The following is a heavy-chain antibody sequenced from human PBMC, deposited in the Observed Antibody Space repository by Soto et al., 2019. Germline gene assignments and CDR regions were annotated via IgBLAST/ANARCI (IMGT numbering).Heavy chain of an antibody. CDR1: GGAITSDF. V-gene: IGHV4-59*01. J-gene: IGHJ1*01. CDR2: VYYSGAA. Sequence: SETLSLTCNVSGGAITSDFWSWIRQPPGEGLEWIGYVYYSGAADYNPSLKPRVTISIATSKTQFSLRLASATAADTGVYYCARDHGSYPNTWGQGILVTVSS. D-gene: IGHD3-16*02. CDR3: ARDHGSYPNT.